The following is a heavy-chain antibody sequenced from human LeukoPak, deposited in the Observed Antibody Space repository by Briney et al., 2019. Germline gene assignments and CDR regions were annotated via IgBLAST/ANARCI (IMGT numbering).Heavy chain of an antibody. V-gene: IGHV3-33*08. Sequence: GGSLRLSCAASGFTFSSYGMHWVRQAPGKGLEWVAVIWYDGSNKYYADSVKGRFTISRDNSKNTLYLQMNSLRAEDTAVYYCARDGVVVPAADYNWFDHWGQGTLVTVSS. D-gene: IGHD2-2*01. J-gene: IGHJ5*02. CDR1: GFTFSSYG. CDR3: ARDGVVVPAADYNWFDH. CDR2: IWYDGSNK.